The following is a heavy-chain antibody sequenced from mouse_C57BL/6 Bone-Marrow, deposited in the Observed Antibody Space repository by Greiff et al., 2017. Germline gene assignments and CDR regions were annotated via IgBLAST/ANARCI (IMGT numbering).Heavy chain of an antibody. Sequence: VKLQESGAELVRPGTSVKMSCKASGYTFTNYWIGWAKQRPGHGLEWIGDIYPGGGYTNYNEKFKGKATLTADKSSSTAYMQFSSLTSEDSAIYYCARSSGYYPFDYWGQGTTLTVSS. J-gene: IGHJ2*01. CDR3: ARSSGYYPFDY. V-gene: IGHV1-63*01. D-gene: IGHD2-3*01. CDR2: IYPGGGYT. CDR1: GYTFTNYW.